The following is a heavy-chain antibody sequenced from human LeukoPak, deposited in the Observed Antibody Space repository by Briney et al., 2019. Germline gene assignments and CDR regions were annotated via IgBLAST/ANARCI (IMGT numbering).Heavy chain of an antibody. CDR1: GFTFTSSA. CDR2: IVVGSGNT. CDR3: AAGAMVRGVNDY. V-gene: IGHV1-58*01. J-gene: IGHJ4*02. D-gene: IGHD3-10*01. Sequence: SVKVSCKASGFTFTSSAVQWVRQARGQRLEWIGWIVVGSGNTNYAQKFQERVTITRGISTSTAYKELSSLRSEDTAVYYCAAGAMVRGVNDYWGQGTLVTVSS.